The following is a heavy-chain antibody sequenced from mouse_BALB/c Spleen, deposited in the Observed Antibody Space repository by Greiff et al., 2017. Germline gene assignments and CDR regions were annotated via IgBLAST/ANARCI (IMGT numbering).Heavy chain of an antibody. D-gene: IGHD1-1*02. V-gene: IGHV3-2*02. J-gene: IGHJ4*01. CDR1: GYSIISDYA. Sequence: VQLQQSGPGLVKPSQSLSLTCTVTGYSIISDYAWNWIRQFPGHKLEWMGYISYSGSTSYNPSLKRRISITRDTSKNQFFLQLNSVTTEDTATYYCERRWGMDYRGQGTSVTVSS. CDR2: ISYSGST. CDR3: ERRWGMDY.